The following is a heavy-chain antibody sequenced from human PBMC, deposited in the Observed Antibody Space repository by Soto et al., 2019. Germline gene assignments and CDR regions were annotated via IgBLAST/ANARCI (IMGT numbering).Heavy chain of an antibody. CDR3: GRISSRWYQGHFDH. V-gene: IGHV1-69*12. Sequence: QVQLVQSGAEVKKPGSSVKVSCKASGGTFSNYAISWVRQAPGQGLEWMGGIIPIFGTTNYAQRFQGRVTITADESTRTAYMELSRLKSEDTAVDYWGRISSRWYQGHFDHLGQGSPVTVPS. CDR1: GGTFSNYA. D-gene: IGHD6-13*01. CDR2: IIPIFGTT. J-gene: IGHJ4*02.